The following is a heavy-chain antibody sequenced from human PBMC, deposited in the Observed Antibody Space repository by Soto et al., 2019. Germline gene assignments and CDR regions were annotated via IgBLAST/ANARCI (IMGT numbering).Heavy chain of an antibody. CDR1: GFTFSSYA. CDR2: ISGSGGST. Sequence: EVQLLESGGGLVQPGGSLRLSCAASGFTFSSYAMSWVRQAPGKGLEWVSAISGSGGSTYYADSVKGRFTLPRDNSKNTLYLQMNSLRAEDTAVYYCAKDGVPAANVDYWGQGTLVTVSS. CDR3: AKDGVPAANVDY. V-gene: IGHV3-23*01. J-gene: IGHJ4*02. D-gene: IGHD2-2*01.